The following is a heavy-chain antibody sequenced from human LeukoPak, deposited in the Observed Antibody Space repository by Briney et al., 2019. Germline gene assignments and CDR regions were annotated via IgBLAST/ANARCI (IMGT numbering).Heavy chain of an antibody. CDR2: ISYDGSNK. CDR1: GFTFSSYA. D-gene: IGHD7-27*01. Sequence: GGSLRLSCAASGFTFSSYAMHWVRQAPGKGLEWVAVISYDGSNKYYADSVKGRFTISRDNSKNTLYLQMNSLRAEDTAVYYCAKDGLGIWSRGYFDYWGQGTLVTVSS. V-gene: IGHV3-30-3*01. CDR3: AKDGLGIWSRGYFDY. J-gene: IGHJ4*02.